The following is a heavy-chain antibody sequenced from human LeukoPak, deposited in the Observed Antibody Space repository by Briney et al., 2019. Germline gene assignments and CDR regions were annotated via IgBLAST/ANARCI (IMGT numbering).Heavy chain of an antibody. CDR1: GGSFSGHY. J-gene: IGHJ2*01. CDR3: ARPHYDSSGYKRPYWYFDL. D-gene: IGHD3-22*01. CDR2: INHSGST. Sequence: KPSETLSLTCAVYGGSFSGHYWSWIRQSPEKGLEWIGEINHSGSTNYNPSLKSRVTISVDTSKNQFSLKLSSVTAADTAVYYCARPHYDSSGYKRPYWYFDLWGRGTLVIVSS. V-gene: IGHV4-34*01.